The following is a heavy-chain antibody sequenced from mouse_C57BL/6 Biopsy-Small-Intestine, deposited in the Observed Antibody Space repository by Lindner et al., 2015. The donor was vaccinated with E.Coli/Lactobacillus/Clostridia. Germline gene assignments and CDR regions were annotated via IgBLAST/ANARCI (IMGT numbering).Heavy chain of an antibody. CDR3: ARDYNFADGRKQGFDF. D-gene: IGHD3-3*01. CDR1: GYTFTNYA. V-gene: IGHV1-84*02. CDR2: INAGNGDT. Sequence: SVKVSCKASGYTFTNYAIYWVRQAPGQGLECMGWINAGNGDTKYSQKFQDRVTITRDTSTTTAYMELNSLTSEDTAVYYCARDYNFADGRKQGFDFWGQGTLVTVSS. J-gene: IGHJ4*01.